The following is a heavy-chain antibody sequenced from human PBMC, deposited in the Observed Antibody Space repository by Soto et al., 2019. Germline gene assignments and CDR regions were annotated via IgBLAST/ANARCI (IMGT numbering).Heavy chain of an antibody. CDR1: GCTCSSYG. V-gene: IGHV3-30*02. J-gene: IGHJ4*02. Sequence: GGSLRLSCASSGCTCSSYGMRWVRQAPGKGLEWVAVIWYDGSNKYYADSVKGRFTISRDSSKNTVSLEMTSLRAEDTAVYYCAKGGRQWLVTSDFNYWGQGALVTVSS. CDR2: IWYDGSNK. D-gene: IGHD6-19*01. CDR3: AKGGRQWLVTSDFNY.